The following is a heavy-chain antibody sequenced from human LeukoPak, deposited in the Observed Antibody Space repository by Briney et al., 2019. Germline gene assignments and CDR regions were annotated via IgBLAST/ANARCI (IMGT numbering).Heavy chain of an antibody. CDR1: GFTFSDYY. V-gene: IGHV3-11*04. Sequence: GGSRRLSCAASGFTFSDYYMSWIRQAPGKGLEWVSYISSSGTTIYYADSVKGRFTISRDNAKNSLYLQMNSLRAEDTAVYYCARDGSTNCCDAFDIWGQGTMVTVSS. CDR2: ISSSGTTI. D-gene: IGHD2-2*01. J-gene: IGHJ3*02. CDR3: ARDGSTNCCDAFDI.